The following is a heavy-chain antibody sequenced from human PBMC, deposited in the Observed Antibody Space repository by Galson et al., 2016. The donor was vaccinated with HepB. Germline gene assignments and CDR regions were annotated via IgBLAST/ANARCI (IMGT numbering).Heavy chain of an antibody. V-gene: IGHV5-51*01. Sequence: SGAEVKKPGESLKISCQASGYTFATYWIGWVRQMPGQGLEWMGVIYPDDSDTRYSPSFQGHVTFSADKSINTAYLQWSSLMASDSAMYFCARVGATTPVDHWGQGTLVTVSS. CDR2: IYPDDSDT. CDR3: ARVGATTPVDH. CDR1: GYTFATYW. D-gene: IGHD1-26*01. J-gene: IGHJ4*02.